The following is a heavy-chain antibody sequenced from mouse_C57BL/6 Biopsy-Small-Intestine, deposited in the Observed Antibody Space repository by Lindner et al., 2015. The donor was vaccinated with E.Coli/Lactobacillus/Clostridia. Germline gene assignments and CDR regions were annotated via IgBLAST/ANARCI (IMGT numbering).Heavy chain of an antibody. J-gene: IGHJ1*03. CDR1: GFTFSDFG. D-gene: IGHD1-1*01. Sequence: EVQLQESGGGLVKPGGSLKLSCAASGFTFSDFGMHWVRQAPEKGLEWVAYISRGSSTIYYADTVKGRFTISRDNAKNTLFLQMTSLRSEDTAMYYCASIYYYGTLYFDVWGTGTTVTVSS. V-gene: IGHV5-17*01. CDR3: ASIYYYGTLYFDV. CDR2: ISRGSSTI.